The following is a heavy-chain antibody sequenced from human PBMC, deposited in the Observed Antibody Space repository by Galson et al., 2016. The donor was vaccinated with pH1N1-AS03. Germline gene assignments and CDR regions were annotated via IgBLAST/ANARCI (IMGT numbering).Heavy chain of an antibody. CDR1: GFTFDYYA. J-gene: IGHJ1*01. Sequence: SLRLSCAATGFTFDYYAMHWIRQRPGKGLEWVSGIRWDGATGYADSVQGRFTISRDQAKTSLYLQMTSLKIEDTALYYFVRDMGTTTAASGFWGQGILVTVSS. CDR2: IRWDGAT. V-gene: IGHV3-9*01. D-gene: IGHD6-13*01. CDR3: VRDMGTTTAASGF.